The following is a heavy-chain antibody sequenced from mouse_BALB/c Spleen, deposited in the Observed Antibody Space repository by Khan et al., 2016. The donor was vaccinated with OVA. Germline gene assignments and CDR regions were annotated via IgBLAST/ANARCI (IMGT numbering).Heavy chain of an antibody. J-gene: IGHJ3*01. V-gene: IGHV1-80*01. D-gene: IGHD2-14*01. CDR1: GFAFSSYW. CDR3: AGGGRRYDGFAY. Sequence: QVQLQQAGAELVRPGSSVKISCKASGFAFSSYWMNWVKQRLGQGLEWTGQIYPGDGDTNYNGKFKGKATLTADRSSSTAYMQLSSLTSEDSAVYFCAGGGRRYDGFAYWGQGTLVTVSA. CDR2: IYPGDGDT.